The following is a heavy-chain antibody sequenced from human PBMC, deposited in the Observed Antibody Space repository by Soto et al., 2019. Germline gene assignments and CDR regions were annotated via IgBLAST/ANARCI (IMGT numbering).Heavy chain of an antibody. CDR1: GGSIRSYC. CDR2: ICNSGTT. J-gene: IGHJ6*03. V-gene: IGHV4-59*08. CDR3: AGRGSIVVATRRRMDV. D-gene: IGHD2-2*01. Sequence: QVQLQESGPTLVKPSEPLSLTCNVSGGSIRSYCWTWIRQPPGEGLEWIACICNSGTTNYNRSLKCRVAISIDTQKNHFSLQLSSVTVADTAFYYCAGRGSIVVATRRRMDVWGKGTTVTVSS.